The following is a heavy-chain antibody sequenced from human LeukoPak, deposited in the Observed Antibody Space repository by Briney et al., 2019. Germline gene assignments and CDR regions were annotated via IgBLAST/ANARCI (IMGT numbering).Heavy chain of an antibody. CDR2: ISSSGSTI. D-gene: IGHD3-16*02. CDR1: GFTFSSYE. CDR3: ARSGYDYVWGSYRLRRLVDY. V-gene: IGHV3-48*03. Sequence: GGSLRLSCAASGFTFSSYEMNWVRQAPGKGLEWVSYISSSGSTIYYADSVKGRFTIPRDNAKNSLYLQMNSLRAEDTAVYYCARSGYDYVWGSYRLRRLVDYWGQGTLVTVSS. J-gene: IGHJ4*02.